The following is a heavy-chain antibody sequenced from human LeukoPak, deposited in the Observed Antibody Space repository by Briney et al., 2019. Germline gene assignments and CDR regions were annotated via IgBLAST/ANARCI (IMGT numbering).Heavy chain of an antibody. CDR3: ARVGGSSPFTAFDI. J-gene: IGHJ3*02. CDR1: GYTFTGYY. D-gene: IGHD1-26*01. V-gene: IGHV1-2*02. CDR2: INPNSGGT. Sequence: ASVMVSCPPSGYTFTGYYMPWVRQAPGQGLEWLGWINPNSGGTNYAQKFQCRVTMTRDTSISTAYMELSRLRSDDTAVYYCARVGGSSPFTAFDIWGQGTMVTVSS.